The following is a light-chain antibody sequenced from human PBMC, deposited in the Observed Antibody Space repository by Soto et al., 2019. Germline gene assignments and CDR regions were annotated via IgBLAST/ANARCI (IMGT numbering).Light chain of an antibody. Sequence: IVLTQSPANLSVSPGERATPPCRASESVSDDLAWYQQKPGRAPRLLIYRASTRAAGVSARISGSGSGTEFTLSISSLQPEDSAVYYCQQYYNWPPWTFGQGTKV. CDR3: QQYYNWPPWT. V-gene: IGKV3-15*01. J-gene: IGKJ1*01. CDR2: RAS. CDR1: ESVSDD.